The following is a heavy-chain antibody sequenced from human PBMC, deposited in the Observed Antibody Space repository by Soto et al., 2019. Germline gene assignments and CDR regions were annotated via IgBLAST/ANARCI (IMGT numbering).Heavy chain of an antibody. J-gene: IGHJ5*02. V-gene: IGHV1-3*01. CDR1: GITYSTYA. Sequence: QVHLVQSGAEVKHPGASVRVSCKASGITYSTYAIHWVRQAPGQGLEWMGWINAGEGYTRYSQDFQGRVTLTTVTSASTTYMDLSNLTFEDTAVYYCARAISGYVTWGQGTQVTVSS. CDR3: ARAISGYVT. CDR2: INAGEGYT. D-gene: IGHD5-12*01.